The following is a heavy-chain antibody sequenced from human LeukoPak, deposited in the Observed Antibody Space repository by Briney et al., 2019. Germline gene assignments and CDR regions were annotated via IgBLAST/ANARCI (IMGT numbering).Heavy chain of an antibody. CDR3: ARAFEESLSSSGWYFLKIYYYYYYMDV. J-gene: IGHJ6*03. D-gene: IGHD6-19*01. CDR2: ISSSSSYI. CDR1: GFTFSSYS. Sequence: GGSLRLSCAASGFTFSSYSMNWVRQAPGKGLEWVSSISSSSSYIYYADSVKGRFTISRDNAKNSLYLQMNSLRAEDTAVYYCARAFEESLSSSGWYFLKIYYYYYYMDVWGKGTTVTVSS. V-gene: IGHV3-21*01.